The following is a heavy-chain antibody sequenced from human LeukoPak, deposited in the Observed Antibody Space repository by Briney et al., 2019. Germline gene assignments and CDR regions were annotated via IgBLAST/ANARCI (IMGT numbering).Heavy chain of an antibody. V-gene: IGHV1-18*01. CDR1: GYTFTSYG. CDR2: INFYNGNI. CDR3: AAYYYDSSGYFYWFDP. D-gene: IGHD3-22*01. Sequence: ASVKVSCKASGYTFTSYGISWVRQAPGQGLEWMGWINFYNGNIDYAQKLQGRVTITADKSTSTAYMELSSLRSEDTAVYYCAAYYYDSSGYFYWFDPWGQGTLVTVSS. J-gene: IGHJ5*02.